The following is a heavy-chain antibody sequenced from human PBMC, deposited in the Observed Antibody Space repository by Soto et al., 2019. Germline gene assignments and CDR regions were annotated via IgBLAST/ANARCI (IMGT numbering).Heavy chain of an antibody. Sequence: QLQESGPGLVMPSQTLSLTCTVSGASINNNDYYWSWIRHTPGKGLEWIGYVYYSGRTDYIPSLKSRLSLSIDKSQNQFTLKLNSVTAADTATYYCARMSYFYDKWYFDLWGRGTLVTVSS. CDR1: GASINNNDYY. CDR3: ARMSYFYDKWYFDL. J-gene: IGHJ2*01. V-gene: IGHV4-30-4*01. CDR2: VYYSGRT. D-gene: IGHD3-22*01.